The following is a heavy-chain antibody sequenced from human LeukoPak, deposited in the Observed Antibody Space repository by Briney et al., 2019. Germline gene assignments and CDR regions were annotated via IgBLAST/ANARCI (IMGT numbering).Heavy chain of an antibody. D-gene: IGHD3-3*01. CDR1: GGSISSYY. V-gene: IGHV4-59*01. Sequence: ASETLSLTCSVSGGSISSYYWSWIRQPPGKGLEWIGYIYDSGSTSYNPSLQSRVTISIDTSKNQFSPRLTSVTAADTAVYYCARGGSYYDFWSGYYDYYYYMDVWGKGTTVTVSS. J-gene: IGHJ6*03. CDR2: IYDSGST. CDR3: ARGGSYYDFWSGYYDYYYYMDV.